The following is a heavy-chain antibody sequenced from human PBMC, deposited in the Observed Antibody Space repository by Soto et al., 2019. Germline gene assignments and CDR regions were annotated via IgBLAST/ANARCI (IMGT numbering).Heavy chain of an antibody. D-gene: IGHD3-10*01. CDR3: ASSSGRPGDFFYDNCMDV. V-gene: IGHV4-4*08. CDR1: GASIRSYY. J-gene: IGHJ6*02. Sequence: SETLSLTCSVSGASIRSYYWHWIRQPPGKGLEWIGYVYTSDYTRYSSSLKSRVTISVDTSKRQFYLRLNSVTAADTAVYYCASSSGRPGDFFYDNCMDVWGQGTTVTVSS. CDR2: VYTSDYT.